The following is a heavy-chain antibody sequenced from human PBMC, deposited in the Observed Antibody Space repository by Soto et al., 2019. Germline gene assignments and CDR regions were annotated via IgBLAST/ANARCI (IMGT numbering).Heavy chain of an antibody. V-gene: IGHV4-31*03. J-gene: IGHJ4*02. D-gene: IGHD3-22*01. Sequence: SETLSLTCTVSGGSISSGGYYWSWIRQHPGKGLEWIGYIYYSGSTYYDPSLKSRVTISVDTSKNQFSLKLSSVTAADTAVYYCARDAADYYDSSGYFTWIYWGQGTLVTVSS. CDR2: IYYSGST. CDR1: GGSISSGGYY. CDR3: ARDAADYYDSSGYFTWIY.